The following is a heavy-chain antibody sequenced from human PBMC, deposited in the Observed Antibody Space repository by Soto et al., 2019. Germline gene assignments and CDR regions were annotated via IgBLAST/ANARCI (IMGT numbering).Heavy chain of an antibody. Sequence: QVQLQESGPGLVKPSQTLSLTCTVTGGSISSGGYYWHWIRQHPGKGLEYIGYIYSSGSTYYNPSLESRFIISVDTSKNPFSLELSSVTDADTAVYYCARDGKGEYTYGYWFDPWGQGTLVTVSS. J-gene: IGHJ5*02. CDR1: GGSISSGGYY. V-gene: IGHV4-31*03. CDR2: IYSSGST. D-gene: IGHD5-18*01. CDR3: ARDGKGEYTYGYWFDP.